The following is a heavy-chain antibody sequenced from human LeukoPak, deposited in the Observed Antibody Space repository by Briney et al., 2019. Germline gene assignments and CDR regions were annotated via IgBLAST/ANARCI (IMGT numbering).Heavy chain of an antibody. Sequence: GGSLRLSCAASGFTFSSYAMHWVRQAPGKGLEWVAVISYDGSNKYYADSVKGRFTISRDNSKNTPYLQMNSLRAEDTAVYYCARASPLYGSGSYYTPIDYWGQGTLVTVSS. V-gene: IGHV3-30-3*01. CDR2: ISYDGSNK. CDR3: ARASPLYGSGSYYTPIDY. CDR1: GFTFSSYA. D-gene: IGHD3-10*01. J-gene: IGHJ4*02.